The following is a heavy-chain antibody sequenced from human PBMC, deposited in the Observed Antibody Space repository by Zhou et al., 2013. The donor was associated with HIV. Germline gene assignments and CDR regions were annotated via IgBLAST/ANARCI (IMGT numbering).Heavy chain of an antibody. CDR3: SERGGGIGSSSWGYFDY. D-gene: IGHD6-13*01. CDR1: GYTFNGYH. J-gene: IGHJ4*02. V-gene: IGHV1-46*02. CDR2: INPNDGTT. Sequence: QVQVVQSGAEVKEPGASVKVSCEASGYTFNGYHMHWVRQAPGQGLEWMGIINPNDGTTNYAQRFQGRVTMTRDTSTNTVYMELRSLRSEDTAIFYXSERGGGIGSSSWGYFDYWGQGTLVTVSS.